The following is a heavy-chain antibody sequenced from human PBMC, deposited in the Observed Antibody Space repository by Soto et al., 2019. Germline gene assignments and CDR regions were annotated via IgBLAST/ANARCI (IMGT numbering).Heavy chain of an antibody. V-gene: IGHV3-21*01. D-gene: IGHD2-15*01. CDR2: ISSSSSYI. CDR3: ASSVGGYCSGGSCQRFDY. CDR1: GFTFSSYS. J-gene: IGHJ4*02. Sequence: EVQLVESGGGLVKPGGSLRLSCAASGFTFSSYSMNWVRQAPGKGLEWVSSISSSSSYIYYADSVKGGFTISRDNAKNSLYLQMNSLRAEDTAVYYCASSVGGYCSGGSCQRFDYWGQGTLVTVSS.